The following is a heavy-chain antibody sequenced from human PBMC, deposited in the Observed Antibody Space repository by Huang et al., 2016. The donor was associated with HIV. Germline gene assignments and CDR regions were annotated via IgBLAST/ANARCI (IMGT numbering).Heavy chain of an antibody. CDR1: GYSFTNYG. CDR3: VRVRRVTDRYCVADCNTIDTFDI. J-gene: IGHJ3*02. CDR2: MNTKTGRP. Sequence: QVQLVQSGSELKKPGASVKVSCKASGYSFTNYGVHWVRQAPGRGLEWMGLMNTKTGRPRYAQDFTGRFVFSLDTSVSTAYLQISSLKPEDSAIYYCVRVRRVTDRYCVADCNTIDTFDIWGQGTLVTVSA. V-gene: IGHV7-4-1*02. D-gene: IGHD2-21*02.